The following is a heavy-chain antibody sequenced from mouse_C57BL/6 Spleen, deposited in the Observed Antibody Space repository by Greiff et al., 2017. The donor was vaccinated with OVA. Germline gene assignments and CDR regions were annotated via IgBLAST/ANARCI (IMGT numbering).Heavy chain of an antibody. V-gene: IGHV5-6*01. CDR2: ISSGGSYT. D-gene: IGHD1-1*01. CDR1: GFTFSSYG. Sequence: EVQVVESGGDLVKPGGSLKLSCAASGFTFSSYGMSWVRQTPDKRLEWVATISSGGSYTYYPDSVKGRVTITRDNATNNPYLQMSSLTSEDTAMYYCARSYYYGSKDFDYWGQGTTLTVSS. J-gene: IGHJ2*01. CDR3: ARSYYYGSKDFDY.